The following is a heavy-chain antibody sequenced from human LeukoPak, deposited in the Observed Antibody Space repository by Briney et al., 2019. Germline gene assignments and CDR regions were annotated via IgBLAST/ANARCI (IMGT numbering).Heavy chain of an antibody. CDR1: GGSVSSGSYY. CDR3: ARLWTHSGYLFDY. D-gene: IGHD3-22*01. CDR2: IYYSGTT. V-gene: IGHV4-61*01. J-gene: IGHJ4*02. Sequence: SETLSLTCTVSGGSVSSGSYYWSWIRQPPGKGLEWIGYIYYSGTTNYSPSLKSRVTISVDTSKNQFSLKLSSVTAADTAVYYCARLWTHSGYLFDYWGQGTLVTVSS.